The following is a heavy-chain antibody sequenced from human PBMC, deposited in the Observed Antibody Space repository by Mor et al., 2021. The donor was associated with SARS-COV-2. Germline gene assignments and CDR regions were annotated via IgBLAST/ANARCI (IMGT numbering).Heavy chain of an antibody. D-gene: IGHD1-26*01. Sequence: YGDSVKGRFTFSRDNAKNSLYLQMNSLRAEDTAMYYCVRGGGRASSDFWGQGTLVTVSS. V-gene: IGHV3-7*03. J-gene: IGHJ4*02. CDR3: VRGGGRASSDF.